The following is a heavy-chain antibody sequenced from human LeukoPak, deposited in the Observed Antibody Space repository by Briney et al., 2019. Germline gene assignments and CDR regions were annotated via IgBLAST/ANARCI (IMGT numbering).Heavy chain of an antibody. CDR3: ARGALITIAAAGRAFGY. J-gene: IGHJ4*02. V-gene: IGHV1-8*01. CDR1: GYTFTSYD. CDR2: MNPNSGNT. D-gene: IGHD6-13*01. Sequence: ASVKVSCKASGYTFTSYDINWVRQATGQGLEWVGWMNPNSGNTGYAQKFQGRVTMTRNTSISTAYMELSSLKSEGTGVYYCARGALITIAAAGRAFGYWGQGTLVTVSS.